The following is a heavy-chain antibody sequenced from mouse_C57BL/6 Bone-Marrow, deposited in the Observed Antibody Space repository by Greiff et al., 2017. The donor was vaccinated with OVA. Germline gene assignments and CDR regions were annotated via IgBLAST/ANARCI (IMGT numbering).Heavy chain of an antibody. J-gene: IGHJ3*01. CDR2: ISSGGSYT. CDR1: GFTFSSYG. CDR3: ARLRGGFAD. V-gene: IGHV5-6*01. Sequence: EVKLVESGGDLVKPGGSLKLSCAASGFTFSSYGMSWVRQTPDKRLEWVATISSGGSYTYYPDSVKGRFTISRDNAKNTLYLQMSSLKSEDTAMYYCARLRGGFADWGQGTLVTVSA.